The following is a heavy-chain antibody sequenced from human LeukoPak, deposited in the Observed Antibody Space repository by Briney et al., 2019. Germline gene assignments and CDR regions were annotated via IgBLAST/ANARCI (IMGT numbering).Heavy chain of an antibody. J-gene: IGHJ6*02. V-gene: IGHV3-21*01. CDR2: ISSSSSYI. CDR3: XRDXVAGGSFYGMDV. Sequence: PGGSLRLSCAASGFTFSSYRMNWVRQAPGKGLERVSSISSSSSYIYYAESVKGGFTISRENAKNSLYVQMNRLREEDTDVYNCXRDXVAGGSFYGMDVWGQGTTVTVSS. CDR1: GFTFSSYR. D-gene: IGHD2-15*01.